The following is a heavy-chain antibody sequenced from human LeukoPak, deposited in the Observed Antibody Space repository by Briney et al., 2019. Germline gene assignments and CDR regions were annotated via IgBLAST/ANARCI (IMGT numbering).Heavy chain of an antibody. V-gene: IGHV1-2*02. CDR1: GYTFTGYY. CDR2: INPNSGGA. CDR3: ARDKSLADPYFFDY. J-gene: IGHJ4*02. Sequence: ASVKVSCKASGYTFTGYYIHWVRPAPGQGLEWMGWINPNSGGANYAQKFQGRVTLTRDTSISAAYMDLHSLRSDDTAVYFCARDKSLADPYFFDYWGQGTLVTVSS.